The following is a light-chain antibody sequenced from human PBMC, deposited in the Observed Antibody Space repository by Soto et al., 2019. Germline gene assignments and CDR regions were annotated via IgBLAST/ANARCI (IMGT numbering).Light chain of an antibody. CDR3: QQYFASSWT. CDR2: AAS. V-gene: IGKV3-20*01. CDR1: QSISSTY. Sequence: EIVLTQSPGTLSLSPGERATLSCRASQSISSTYLAWYRQKSGQAPRLLIYAASSMATGIPDRFSGSGSGTDFTLTISRLEPEDFAVYYCQQYFASSWTFGQGTRVELK. J-gene: IGKJ1*01.